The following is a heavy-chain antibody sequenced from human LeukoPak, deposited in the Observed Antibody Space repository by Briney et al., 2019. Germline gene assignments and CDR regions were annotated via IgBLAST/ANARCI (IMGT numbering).Heavy chain of an antibody. D-gene: IGHD1-26*01. CDR3: ARGSLRGARIDP. J-gene: IGHJ5*02. CDR1: GGSFSGYY. CDR2: INHSGST. V-gene: IGHV4-34*01. Sequence: SETLSLTCAVYGGSFSGYYWSWIRQPPGKGLEWIGEINHSGSTNYNPSLKSRVTISVDTSKNQFSLKLSSVTAADTAVYYCARGSLRGARIDPWGQGTLVTVSS.